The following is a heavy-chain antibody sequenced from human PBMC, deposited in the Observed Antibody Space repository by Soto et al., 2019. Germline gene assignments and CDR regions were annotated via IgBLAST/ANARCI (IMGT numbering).Heavy chain of an antibody. Sequence: GASVKVSCKASGYTFTGYYMHWVRQAPGQGLEWMGWINPNSGGTNYAQKFQGWVTMTRDTSISTAYMELSRLRSDDTAVYYCARGQTWIQLIYPGGGAREPWSPSPQDYGMDVWGQGTTVTVSS. D-gene: IGHD5-18*01. CDR2: INPNSGGT. J-gene: IGHJ6*02. CDR3: ARGQTWIQLIYPGGGAREPWSPSPQDYGMDV. CDR1: GYTFTGYY. V-gene: IGHV1-2*04.